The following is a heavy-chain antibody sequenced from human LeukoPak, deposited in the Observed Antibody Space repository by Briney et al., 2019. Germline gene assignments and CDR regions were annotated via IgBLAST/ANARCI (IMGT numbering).Heavy chain of an antibody. Sequence: PGGSLRLSCAASGSTFSSYGMHWVRQAPGKGLEWVAFIRYDGSNKYYADSVKGRFTISRDNSKNTLYLQMNSLRAEDTAVYYCAKVRVYCSSTSCYEDYWGQGTLVTVSS. V-gene: IGHV3-30*02. CDR3: AKVRVYCSSTSCYEDY. D-gene: IGHD2-2*01. J-gene: IGHJ4*02. CDR1: GSTFSSYG. CDR2: IRYDGSNK.